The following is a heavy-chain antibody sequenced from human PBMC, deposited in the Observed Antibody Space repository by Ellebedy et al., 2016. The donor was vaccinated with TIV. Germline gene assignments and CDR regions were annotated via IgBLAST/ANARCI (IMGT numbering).Heavy chain of an antibody. D-gene: IGHD3-10*01. CDR2: IYHSGST. J-gene: IGHJ4*02. CDR3: ARFGSY. V-gene: IGHV4-4*02. Sequence: SETLSLXXAVSGASISSSNWWIWVRQPPGKGLEWIGEIYHSGSTNCNPSLKSRVAISVDKSKNQFSLKLSSVTAADTAVYYCARFGSYWGQGTLVTVSS. CDR1: GASISSSNW.